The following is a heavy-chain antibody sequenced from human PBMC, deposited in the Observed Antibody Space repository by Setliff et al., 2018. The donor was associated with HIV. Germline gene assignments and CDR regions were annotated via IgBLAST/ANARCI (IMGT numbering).Heavy chain of an antibody. CDR1: GASISSHNYY. D-gene: IGHD3-3*01. J-gene: IGHJ3*02. Sequence: PSETLSLTCTVSGASISSHNYYWGWIRQSPGKGLEWIASIRSSGDTYYNPSLKSRVTISVDTSKNQFSLNLTSVTAADTAVYYCARSKTFYDFWGGYYTHGAFKIWGLGAMVTVSS. V-gene: IGHV4-39*01. CDR2: IRSSGDT. CDR3: ARSKTFYDFWGGYYTHGAFKI.